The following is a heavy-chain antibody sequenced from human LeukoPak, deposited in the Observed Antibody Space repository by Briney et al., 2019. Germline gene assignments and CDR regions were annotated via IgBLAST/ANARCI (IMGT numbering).Heavy chain of an antibody. CDR1: GFAVSTNY. CDR3: TKLKGWYGEGFFDY. J-gene: IGHJ4*02. D-gene: IGHD3-10*01. V-gene: IGHV3-53*01. CDR2: IYSGGTT. Sequence: GGSLRLSCAASGFAVSTNYMSWVRQAPGKGLEWVSVIYSGGTTFYADSVKGRFTVSRDNSNNTLYLQMNSLRADDTAVYYCTKLKGWYGEGFFDYWGQGTLVTVSS.